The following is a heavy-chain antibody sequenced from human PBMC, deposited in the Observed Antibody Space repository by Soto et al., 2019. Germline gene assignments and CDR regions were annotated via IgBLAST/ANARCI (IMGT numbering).Heavy chain of an antibody. V-gene: IGHV3-21*01. CDR2: ISSSSSYI. J-gene: IGHJ1*01. Sequence: EVQLVESGRGLVKPGGSLRLSCAASGFTFSSYSMNWVRQAPGKGLEWVSSISSSSSYIYYADSVKGRFTISRDNAKNSLYLQMNSLRAEDTAVYYCARDGEGCSGGSCYPEYFHHWGQGTLVTVSS. CDR3: ARDGEGCSGGSCYPEYFHH. CDR1: GFTFSSYS. D-gene: IGHD2-15*01.